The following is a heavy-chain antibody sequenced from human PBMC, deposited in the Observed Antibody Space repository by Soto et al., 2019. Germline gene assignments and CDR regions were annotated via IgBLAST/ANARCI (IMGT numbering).Heavy chain of an antibody. D-gene: IGHD5-12*01. V-gene: IGHV3-33*01. J-gene: IGHJ6*04. CDR3: VRAAGYSGNDYVYYYGMDV. CDR1: GFTFRNYG. CDR2: VWYDGGNK. Sequence: QVQLVESGGGVVQPGRSLRLSCAASGFTFRNYGMHWVRQAPAKGLEWVALVWYDGGNKNYVDSVKGRFTISRANSKNTLYLQMNSLRDEDTAVYYCVRAAGYSGNDYVYYYGMDVWGKGTTVTVSS.